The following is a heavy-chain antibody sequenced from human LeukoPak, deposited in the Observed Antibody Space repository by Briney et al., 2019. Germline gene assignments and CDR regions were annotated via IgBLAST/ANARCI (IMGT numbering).Heavy chain of an antibody. Sequence: PSETLSLTCTVPGYSISSGYYWGWIRQPPGKGLEWIGSIYHSGSTYYNPSLKSRVTISVDTSKNQFSLKLGSVAAADTAVYYCEGKIAAAGIDYWGQGTLVTVSS. CDR1: GYSISSGYY. J-gene: IGHJ4*02. D-gene: IGHD6-13*01. CDR2: IYHSGST. CDR3: EGKIAAAGIDY. V-gene: IGHV4-38-2*02.